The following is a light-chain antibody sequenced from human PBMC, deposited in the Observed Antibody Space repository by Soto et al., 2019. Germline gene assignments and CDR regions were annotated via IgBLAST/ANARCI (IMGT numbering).Light chain of an antibody. CDR2: DVS. V-gene: IGLV2-14*03. CDR3: SSYTANSTLI. J-gene: IGLJ2*01. CDR1: SSDVGRYDY. Sequence: QSALTQPASVSGSPGQSITISCTGTSSDVGRYDYVSWYQQHPGKAPKLLISDVSNRPSGVSNRFSGSKSGNTASLTVSGLLAEDEADYHCSSYTANSTLIFGGGTKVTGL.